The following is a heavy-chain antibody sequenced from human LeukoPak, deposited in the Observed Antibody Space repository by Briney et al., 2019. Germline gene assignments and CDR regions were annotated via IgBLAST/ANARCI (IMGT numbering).Heavy chain of an antibody. J-gene: IGHJ2*01. V-gene: IGHV3-21*01. CDR1: GFTFSSYN. CDR3: VRIIAVAGYFDL. CDR2: ITSGSSYI. Sequence: GGSLRLSCAASGFTFSSYNMNWVRQAPGKGLEWVSSITSGSSYIYYADSVKGRFTISRDNAKNSLYLQMNSLRAEDMAVYYCVRIIAVAGYFDLWGRGTLVTVSS. D-gene: IGHD6-19*01.